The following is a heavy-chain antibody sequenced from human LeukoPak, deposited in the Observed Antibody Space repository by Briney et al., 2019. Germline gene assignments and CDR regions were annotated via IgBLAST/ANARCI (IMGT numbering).Heavy chain of an antibody. CDR3: ARHEWHDSSGYYLFDY. V-gene: IGHV4-39*01. CDR1: GGSISSSSYY. Sequence: SETLSLTCTVSGGSISSSSYYWGWIRQPPGKGLEWIGSIYYSGSTYYNPSLKSRVTISVDTSKNQFSLKLSSVTAADTAAYYCARHEWHDSSGYYLFDYWGQGTLVTVSS. CDR2: IYYSGST. J-gene: IGHJ4*02. D-gene: IGHD3-22*01.